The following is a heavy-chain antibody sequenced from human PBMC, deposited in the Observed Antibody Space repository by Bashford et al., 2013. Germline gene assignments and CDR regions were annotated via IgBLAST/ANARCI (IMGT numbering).Heavy chain of an antibody. CDR2: GYTSGST. D-gene: IGHD1-26*01. V-gene: IGHV4-61*02. CDR3: ARGVWAFDY. J-gene: IGHJ4*02. CDR1: GGSISSGSYY. Sequence: SETLSLTCTVSGGSISSGSYYWSWIRQPAGKGLEWIGRGYTSGSTNYNPSLKSRATISVDTSKNQFSLKLSSVTAADTAVYYCARGVWAFDYWGQGTLVTVSS.